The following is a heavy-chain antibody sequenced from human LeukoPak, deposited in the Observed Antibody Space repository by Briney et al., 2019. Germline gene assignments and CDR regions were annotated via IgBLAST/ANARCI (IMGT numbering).Heavy chain of an antibody. V-gene: IGHV3-21*01. Sequence: GGSLRLSCAASGFTFSSYSMNWVRQAPGKGLEWVSSISSSSSYIYYADSVKGRFTISRDNAKNSLYLQMNSLRAEDTAVYYCAKDVSGVTTEDYWGQGTLVTVSS. CDR2: ISSSSSYI. CDR1: GFTFSSYS. D-gene: IGHD4-17*01. CDR3: AKDVSGVTTEDY. J-gene: IGHJ4*02.